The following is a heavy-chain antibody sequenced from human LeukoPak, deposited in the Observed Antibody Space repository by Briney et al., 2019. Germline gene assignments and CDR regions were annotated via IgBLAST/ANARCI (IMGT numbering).Heavy chain of an antibody. CDR2: IWYDGSNK. V-gene: IGHV3-33*01. CDR3: ARAPLYYYASHYDY. CDR1: GFTFSSYG. D-gene: IGHD3-22*01. Sequence: TGGSLRLSCAASGFTFSSYGMHWVRQAPGKGLEWVAVIWYDGSNKYYADSVKGRFTISRDNSKNTLYLQMNSLRAEDTAVYYCARAPLYYYASHYDYWGQGTLVTVSS. J-gene: IGHJ4*02.